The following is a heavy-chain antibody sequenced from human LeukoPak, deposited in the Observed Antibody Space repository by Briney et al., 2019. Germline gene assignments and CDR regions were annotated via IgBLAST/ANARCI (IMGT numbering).Heavy chain of an antibody. Sequence: GGSLRLSCAASGFTFSDYYMSWIRQAPGKGLEWVSCISSSGSSIFYADSVKGRFTISRDNAKSSLFLQMNSLRAEDTAVYYCARVNRVTAIQELDYWGQGTLVTVSS. V-gene: IGHV3-11*01. CDR3: ARVNRVTAIQELDY. D-gene: IGHD2-21*02. CDR1: GFTFSDYY. J-gene: IGHJ4*02. CDR2: ISSSGSSI.